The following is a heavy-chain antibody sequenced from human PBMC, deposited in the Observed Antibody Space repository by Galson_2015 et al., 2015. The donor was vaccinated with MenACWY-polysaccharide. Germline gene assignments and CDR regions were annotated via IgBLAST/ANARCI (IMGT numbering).Heavy chain of an antibody. Sequence: SVKVSCKASGFTFTSSAVQWVRQARGQRLEWIGWIVVGSGHTNYAQKFQERVTITRDMSTSTAYMELSSLRSEDTAVYYCAAVGGRNSSSWYLDYWGQGTLVTVSS. CDR3: AAVGGRNSSSWYLDY. CDR1: GFTFTSSA. D-gene: IGHD6-13*01. CDR2: IVVGSGHT. J-gene: IGHJ4*02. V-gene: IGHV1-58*01.